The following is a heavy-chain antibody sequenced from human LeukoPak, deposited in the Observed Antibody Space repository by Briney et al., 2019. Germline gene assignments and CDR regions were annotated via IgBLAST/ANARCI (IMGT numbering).Heavy chain of an antibody. Sequence: PSETLSLTCAVYGGSFRAYYWSWIPHPPGKGGGGIREINHSGSTNHNPSPKSRVTISVDTSKNQISLKLSSVNAADTAVYYCARKRDVGYCSSTSCLSRYNWFDPWGQGTLVTVSS. D-gene: IGHD2-2*01. J-gene: IGHJ5*02. CDR2: INHSGST. CDR3: ARKRDVGYCSSTSCLSRYNWFDP. CDR1: GGSFRAYY. V-gene: IGHV4-34*01.